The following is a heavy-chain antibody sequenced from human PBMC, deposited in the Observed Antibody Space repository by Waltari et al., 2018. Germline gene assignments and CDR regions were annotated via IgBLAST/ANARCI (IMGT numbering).Heavy chain of an antibody. CDR1: GFTVGGPY. Sequence: EVQLVESGGGLIQPGGSLGLSCAASGFTVGGPYLCWARQAPGKGLEWVSVINSGGDTHYADSVKGRFTISRDNSKNTMYLQMNTLRAEDTALYYCTRDVTGYYYFDLWGRGTLVTVSS. CDR3: TRDVTGYYYFDL. J-gene: IGHJ2*01. V-gene: IGHV3-53*01. CDR2: INSGGDT.